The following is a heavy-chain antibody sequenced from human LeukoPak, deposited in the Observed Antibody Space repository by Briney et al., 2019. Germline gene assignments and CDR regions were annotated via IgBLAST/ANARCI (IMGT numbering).Heavy chain of an antibody. CDR2: IIPIFGTA. V-gene: IGHV1-69*13. CDR1: GGTFSSYA. Sequence: SVKVSCKASGGTFSSYAICWVRQASGQGLEWMGGIIPIFGTANYAQKFQGRVTITADESTSTAYMELSSLRSEDTAVYYCASKAAARRGYFDYWGQGTLVTVSS. J-gene: IGHJ4*02. D-gene: IGHD6-13*01. CDR3: ASKAAARRGYFDY.